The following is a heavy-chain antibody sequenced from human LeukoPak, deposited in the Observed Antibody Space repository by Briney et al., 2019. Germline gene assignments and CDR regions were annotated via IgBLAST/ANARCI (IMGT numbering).Heavy chain of an antibody. J-gene: IGHJ4*02. D-gene: IGHD3-16*01. CDR3: AKGLGDDYVI. Sequence: TGGSLILSCAAAGFTFSSSGMSWARQAPGKGLEWVSAISGSGGSTYYADSVKGRFTISRDNSKNTLYLQMNSLRAEDTAVYYCAKGLGDDYVIWGQGTLVTVSS. V-gene: IGHV3-23*01. CDR2: ISGSGGST. CDR1: GFTFSSSG.